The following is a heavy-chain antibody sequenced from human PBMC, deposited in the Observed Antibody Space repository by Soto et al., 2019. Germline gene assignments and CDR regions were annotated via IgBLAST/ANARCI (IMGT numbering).Heavy chain of an antibody. D-gene: IGHD5-18*01. CDR3: ARPGAPTDTVVYDF. CDR2: IYPGDSET. Sequence: GESLKISCKASGYSFANYWICWVCQQPGKGLEWMGVIYPGDSETTYSPSFEGQVIISVDRSRGTAFLEWSSLKASDTAMYYCARPGAPTDTVVYDFWGQGTQVTVSS. V-gene: IGHV5-51*01. J-gene: IGHJ4*02. CDR1: GYSFANYW.